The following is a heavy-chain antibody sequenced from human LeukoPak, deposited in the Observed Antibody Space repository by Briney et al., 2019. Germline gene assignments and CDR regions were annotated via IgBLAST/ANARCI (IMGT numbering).Heavy chain of an antibody. CDR2: ISGSGGST. Sequence: GGSLRLSCAASGFTFSSYAMSWVRQAPGKGLEWVSAISGSGGSTYYADSVKGRFTISRDNSKNTLYLQMNSLRAEDTAVYYCAKDRGFLEWPGFYGKFDYWGQGTLVTVSS. CDR1: GFTFSSYA. J-gene: IGHJ4*02. D-gene: IGHD3-3*01. V-gene: IGHV3-23*01. CDR3: AKDRGFLEWPGFYGKFDY.